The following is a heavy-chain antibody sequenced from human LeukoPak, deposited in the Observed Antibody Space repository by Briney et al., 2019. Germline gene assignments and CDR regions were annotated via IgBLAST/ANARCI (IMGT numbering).Heavy chain of an antibody. D-gene: IGHD2-8*01. CDR3: ARGVLSPDY. J-gene: IGHJ4*02. V-gene: IGHV4-34*01. Sequence: PSETLSLTCAVYGGSFSGYYWSWIRQPPGKGLEWIGSIYYSGSTYYNPSLKSRVTISVDTSKNQFSLKLSSVTAADTAVYYCARGVLSPDYWGQGTLVTVSS. CDR2: IYYSGST. CDR1: GGSFSGYY.